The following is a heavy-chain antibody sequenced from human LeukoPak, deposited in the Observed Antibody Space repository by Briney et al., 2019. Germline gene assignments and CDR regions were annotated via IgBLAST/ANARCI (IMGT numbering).Heavy chain of an antibody. J-gene: IGHJ4*02. Sequence: ASVEVSCKASGYTFTGYYMHWVRQAPGQGLEWMGRINPNSGGTNYAQKFQGRVTMTRDTSISTAYMGLSRLRSDDTAVYYCARDRETVGDLDYWGQGTLVTVSS. CDR2: INPNSGGT. CDR3: ARDRETVGDLDY. CDR1: GYTFTGYY. V-gene: IGHV1-2*06. D-gene: IGHD1-26*01.